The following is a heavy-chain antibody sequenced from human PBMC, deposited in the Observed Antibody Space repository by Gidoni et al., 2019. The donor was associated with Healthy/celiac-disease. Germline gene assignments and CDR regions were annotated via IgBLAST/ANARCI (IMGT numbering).Heavy chain of an antibody. V-gene: IGHV1-8*01. CDR2: MNPNSGNT. CDR3: ARVEIYYDSSGYFFTGAFDI. D-gene: IGHD3-22*01. CDR1: GYTFTSYD. Sequence: QVQLVQSGAEVKKPGASVKVYCKASGYTFTSYDINWVRQATGQGLEWMGWMNPNSGNTGYAQKFQGRVTMTRNTSISTAYMELSSLRSEDTAVYYCARVEIYYDSSGYFFTGAFDIWGQGTMVTVSS. J-gene: IGHJ3*02.